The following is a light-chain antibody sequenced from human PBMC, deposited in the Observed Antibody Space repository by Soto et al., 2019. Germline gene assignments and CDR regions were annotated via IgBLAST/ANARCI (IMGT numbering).Light chain of an antibody. V-gene: IGKV3-11*01. J-gene: IGKJ5*01. CDR3: QQRSSWPQIT. Sequence: EIVLTQSPATLSLSPGERATLSCRASQSVSTYLAWYQQKPGQAPRLLIYDASNRATGIPARFIGRGSGTDFTLTISSLEPADFAVYFCQQRSSWPQITFGQGTRLEI. CDR1: QSVSTY. CDR2: DAS.